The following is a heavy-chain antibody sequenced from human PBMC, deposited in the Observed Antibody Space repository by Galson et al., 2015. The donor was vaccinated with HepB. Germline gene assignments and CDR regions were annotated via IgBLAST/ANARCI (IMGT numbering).Heavy chain of an antibody. J-gene: IGHJ6*02. V-gene: IGHV3-21*01. D-gene: IGHD2-2*03. CDR3: ARDRWIFGSRGGYYYGMDV. CDR1: GFTFSSYS. Sequence: SLRLSCAASGFTFSSYSMNWVRQAPGKGLEWVSSISSSSSYIYYADSVKGRFTISRDNAKNSLYLQMNSLRAEDTAVYYCARDRWIFGSRGGYYYGMDVWGQGTTVTVSS. CDR2: ISSSSSYI.